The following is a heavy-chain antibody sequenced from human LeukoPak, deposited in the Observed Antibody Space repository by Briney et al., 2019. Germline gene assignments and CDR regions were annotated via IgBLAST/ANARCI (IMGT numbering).Heavy chain of an antibody. J-gene: IGHJ6*02. V-gene: IGHV1-46*01. CDR2: IKPSDGTT. CDR1: GYTFTTYY. Sequence: ASVKVSCKASGYTFTTYYIHWVRQAPGQGPEWMGLIKPSDGTTIYAHNFQGRVTMTRDTSTSTVYMEPSSLRSEDTAVYYCGRGDSNYYYGMDVWGQGTTVTVS. CDR3: GRGDSNYYYGMDV. D-gene: IGHD2-21*02.